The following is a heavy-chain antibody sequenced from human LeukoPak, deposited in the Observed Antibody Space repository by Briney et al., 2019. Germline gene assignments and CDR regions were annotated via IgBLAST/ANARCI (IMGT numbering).Heavy chain of an antibody. D-gene: IGHD3-10*01. Sequence: GGSLRLPCAASGFTFCSYAMSWVRQAPGKGLEWVSAIAGSGGRTFYANSVKGRFTISRDNSKNTLYLQMNSLRAEDTAVYYCAKDFYGSGINWFDPWGQGTLVTVSS. CDR1: GFTFCSYA. J-gene: IGHJ5*02. V-gene: IGHV3-23*01. CDR3: AKDFYGSGINWFDP. CDR2: IAGSGGRT.